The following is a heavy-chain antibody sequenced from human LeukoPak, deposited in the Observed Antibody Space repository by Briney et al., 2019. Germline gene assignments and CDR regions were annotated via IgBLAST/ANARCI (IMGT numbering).Heavy chain of an antibody. D-gene: IGHD4-17*01. V-gene: IGHV3-23*01. CDR1: GFTFSSYA. CDR2: IWGSGVTT. Sequence: PGGSLRLSCAASGFTFSSYAMHWVRQAPGKGLEWVSSIWGSGVTTRYADAVKGRFTISRDNSKNTLYLQMNSLGADDTAVYFCGRDPNGDYVGAFEFWGQGTMVTVSS. J-gene: IGHJ3*01. CDR3: GRDPNGDYVGAFEF.